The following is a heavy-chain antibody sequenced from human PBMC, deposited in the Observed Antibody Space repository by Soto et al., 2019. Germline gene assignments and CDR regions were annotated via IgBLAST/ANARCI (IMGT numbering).Heavy chain of an antibody. J-gene: IGHJ4*02. CDR1: GAPISTVNYW. Sequence: SETLFLTCTVSGAPISTVNYWSSWTRQSPDMGLEWIGHIYNGGSTYNNPSLESRVTMSVDTSKNQLSLTLSSVSAADTAVYYCARGPSGDKVDSWGQGTLVTVSS. CDR3: ARGPSGDKVDS. D-gene: IGHD7-27*01. CDR2: IYNGGST. V-gene: IGHV4-30-4*01.